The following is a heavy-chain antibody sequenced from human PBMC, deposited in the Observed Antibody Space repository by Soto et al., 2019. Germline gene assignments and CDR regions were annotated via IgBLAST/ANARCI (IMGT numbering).Heavy chain of an antibody. Sequence: GESLKISCKGSGYSFTTYWIGWVRQMPGKGLEWMGIIYPGDSETEYSPSFQGQVTISADKSISTAYLQWSSLKASDTAMYYCARRKQKLVNQNDYYGMDVWGQGTTVTVSS. CDR2: IYPGDSET. CDR1: GYSFTTYW. V-gene: IGHV5-51*01. J-gene: IGHJ6*02. CDR3: ARRKQKLVNQNDYYGMDV. D-gene: IGHD6-13*01.